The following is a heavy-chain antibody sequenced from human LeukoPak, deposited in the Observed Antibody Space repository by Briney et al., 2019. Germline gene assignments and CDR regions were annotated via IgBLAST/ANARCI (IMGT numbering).Heavy chain of an antibody. CDR1: GYTFSGHY. CDR2: INPHFGDT. J-gene: IGHJ4*02. Sequence: ASVKVSCKASGYTFSGHYMHWVRQAPGQGLEWMGWINPHFGDTQYAQKFQGRVTMTRDTSISTAYMELSRVRSDGTAVYYCVRVGAKSGSYYFYDYWGQGTLVTVSS. V-gene: IGHV1-2*02. D-gene: IGHD1-26*01. CDR3: VRVGAKSGSYYFYDY.